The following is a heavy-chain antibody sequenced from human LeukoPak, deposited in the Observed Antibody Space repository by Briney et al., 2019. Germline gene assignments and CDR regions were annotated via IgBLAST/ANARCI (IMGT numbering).Heavy chain of an antibody. V-gene: IGHV3-13*01. CDR1: GFTFSSYG. Sequence: GGSLRLSCAASGFTFSSYGMHWVRQATGKGLEWVSAIGTAGDTYYPGSVKGRFTISRENAKNSLYLQMNSLRAGDTAVYYCARATTEWYYYGMDVWGQGTTVTVSS. CDR2: IGTAGDT. J-gene: IGHJ6*02. D-gene: IGHD4-17*01. CDR3: ARATTEWYYYGMDV.